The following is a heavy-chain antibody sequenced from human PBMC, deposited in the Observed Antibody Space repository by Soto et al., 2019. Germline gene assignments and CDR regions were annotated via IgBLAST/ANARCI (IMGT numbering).Heavy chain of an antibody. CDR1: GGTFSNYA. CDR2: IIPLSGTA. CDR3: ASDYSVADTYYYCMDV. J-gene: IGHJ6*02. V-gene: IGHV1-69*01. D-gene: IGHD6-19*01. Sequence: QVQLVQSGAEVKKPGSSVKVSCKASGGTFSNYAISWVRQAPGQGLEWMGGIIPLSGTANYAQKFQGRVTITADESTSTAYMELRSLRSEDTAVYYCASDYSVADTYYYCMDVWGQGTTVTVSS.